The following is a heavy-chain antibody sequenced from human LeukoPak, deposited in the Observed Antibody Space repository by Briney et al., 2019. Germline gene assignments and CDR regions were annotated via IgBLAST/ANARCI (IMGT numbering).Heavy chain of an antibody. CDR2: IYYSGST. D-gene: IGHD1-1*01. CDR3: ARLFQLKRPYYYYGMDV. J-gene: IGHJ6*02. CDR1: GGSISSYY. V-gene: IGHV4-59*08. Sequence: SETLSLTCTVSGGSISSYYWSWIRQPPGKGLEWIGYIYYSGSTNYNPSLKSRVTISVDTSKNQFSLKLSSVTAADTAVYYCARLFQLKRPYYYYGMDVWGQGTTVTVSS.